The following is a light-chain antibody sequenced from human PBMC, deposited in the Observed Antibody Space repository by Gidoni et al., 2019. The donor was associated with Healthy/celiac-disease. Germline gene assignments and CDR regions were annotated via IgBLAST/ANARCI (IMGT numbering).Light chain of an antibody. J-gene: IGKJ2*01. CDR3: QQRSNWPPYT. V-gene: IGKV3-11*01. Sequence: EIVLTQSPATLSLSPGERATLSCRASQSVSSYLAWDQQKPVQAPRLLIDDASNRATGIPARFSVSGSGTDFTLTISSLEPEDFAVYYCQQRSNWPPYTFXQXTKLEIK. CDR2: DAS. CDR1: QSVSSY.